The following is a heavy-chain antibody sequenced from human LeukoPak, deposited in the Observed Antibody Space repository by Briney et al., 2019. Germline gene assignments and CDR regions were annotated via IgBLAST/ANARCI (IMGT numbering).Heavy chain of an antibody. D-gene: IGHD5-12*01. CDR2: LFPSGGT. CDR3: ATWQVGWLRRTGYCYYHMDV. Sequence: SETLSLICTVSGASISDYYWSWIRQPAGRGLEWIGRLFPSGGTNLHPSLKSRVTMSVDTSKNQFSLKLTSVTAADTAVYYCATWQVGWLRRTGYCYYHMDVWGKGTTVTVSS. J-gene: IGHJ6*03. CDR1: GASISDYY. V-gene: IGHV4-4*07.